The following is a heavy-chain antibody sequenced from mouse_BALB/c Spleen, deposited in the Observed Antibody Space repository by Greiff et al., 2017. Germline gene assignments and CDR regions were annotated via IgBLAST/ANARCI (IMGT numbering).Heavy chain of an antibody. CDR1: GFTFSSYT. V-gene: IGHV5-6-4*01. Sequence: DVMLVESGGGLVKPGGSLKLSCAASGFTFSSYTMSWVRQTPEKRLEWVATISSGGSYTYYPDSVKGRFTISRDNAKNTLYLQMSSLKSEDTAMYYCTRDVGNYLDYWGQGTTLTVSS. CDR3: TRDVGNYLDY. CDR2: ISSGGSYT. J-gene: IGHJ2*01.